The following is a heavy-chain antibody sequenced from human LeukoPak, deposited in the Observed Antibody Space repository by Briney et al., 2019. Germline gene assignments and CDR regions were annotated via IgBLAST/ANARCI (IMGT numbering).Heavy chain of an antibody. CDR1: GYTFTSYD. J-gene: IGHJ6*02. D-gene: IGHD3-10*01. V-gene: IGHV1-8*01. CDR2: MNPNSGNT. CDR3: AILPITMVESKHYYYYYGTDV. Sequence: GASVKVSCKASGYTFTSYDINWVRQATGQGLEWMGWMNPNSGNTGYAQKFQGRVTMTRNTSISTAYMELSSLRSEDTAVYYCAILPITMVESKHYYYYYGTDVWGQGTTVTVSS.